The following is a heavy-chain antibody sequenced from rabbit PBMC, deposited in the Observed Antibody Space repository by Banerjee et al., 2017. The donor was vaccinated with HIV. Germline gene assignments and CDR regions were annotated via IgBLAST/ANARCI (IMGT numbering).Heavy chain of an antibody. CDR2: MDTYSGST. V-gene: IGHV1S40*01. CDR1: GFSFSSSYY. J-gene: IGHJ6*01. Sequence: QSLEESGGDLVKPGASLTLTCTASGFSFSSSYYMCWVRQAPGKGLEWIGCMDTYSGSTWYASWAKGRFIISKTSSTTVTLQMTSLTVADTATYFCARHVDAMDLWGPGTLVTVS. CDR3: ARHVDAMDL.